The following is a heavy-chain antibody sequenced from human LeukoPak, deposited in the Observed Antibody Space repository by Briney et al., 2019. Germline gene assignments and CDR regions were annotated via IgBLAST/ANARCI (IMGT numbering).Heavy chain of an antibody. D-gene: IGHD4-23*01. CDR2: ISGSGGST. J-gene: IGHJ3*02. CDR3: ANTLTTVVIPGAFDI. V-gene: IGHV3-23*01. CDR1: GFTFSSYA. Sequence: RGGSLSLSCAASGFTFSSYAVSWVRPPPGKGLEGVSAISGSGGSTYYADSVKGRFTISRDNSKNTLYLQMNSLRAEDTAVYYCANTLTTVVIPGAFDIWGQGTMVTVSS.